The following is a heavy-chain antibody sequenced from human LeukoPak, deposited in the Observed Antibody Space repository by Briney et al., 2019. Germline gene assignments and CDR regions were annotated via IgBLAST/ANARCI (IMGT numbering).Heavy chain of an antibody. CDR3: ASHYGSGSYYWAFDI. D-gene: IGHD3-10*01. J-gene: IGHJ3*02. CDR1: GGSISSYY. CDR2: IYYSGST. Sequence: SETLSLTCTVSGGSISSYYWSWIRQPPGKGLEWIGYIYYSGSTNYNPSPKSRVTISVDTSKNQFSLKLSSVTAADTAVYYCASHYGSGSYYWAFDIWGQGTMVTVSS. V-gene: IGHV4-59*01.